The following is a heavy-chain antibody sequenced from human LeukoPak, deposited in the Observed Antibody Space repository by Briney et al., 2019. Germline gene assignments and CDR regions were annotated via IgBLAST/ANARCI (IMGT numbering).Heavy chain of an antibody. D-gene: IGHD3-22*01. J-gene: IGHJ4*02. CDR3: ARGLYYDSSGYPALQY. CDR2: ISAYNGNT. CDR1: GYTFTNFG. V-gene: IGHV1-18*01. Sequence: ASVTVSFTPSGYTFTNFGFTWVRRAPGQGLEWMGWISAYNGNTNYAQKLQGRVTMTTDTSTSTAYMELRSLRSDDTAVYHCARGLYYDSSGYPALQYWGQGTLVTVSS.